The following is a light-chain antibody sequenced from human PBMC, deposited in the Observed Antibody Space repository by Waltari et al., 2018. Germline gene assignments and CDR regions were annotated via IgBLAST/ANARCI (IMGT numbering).Light chain of an antibody. CDR3: SSRDSGGYV. Sequence: SSELTQDPAVSVALGQTVRITCQADILRTSFASWYKQRPGQAPTLVMFGRNNRPSGIPDRFSGSTSGITASLTIAGAQAEDEADYYCSSRDSGGYVFGTGTSVTVL. J-gene: IGLJ1*01. V-gene: IGLV3-19*01. CDR2: GRN. CDR1: ILRTSF.